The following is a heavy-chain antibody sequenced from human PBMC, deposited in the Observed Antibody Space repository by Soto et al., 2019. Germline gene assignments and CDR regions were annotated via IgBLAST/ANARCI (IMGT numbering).Heavy chain of an antibody. CDR2: INHSGST. J-gene: IGHJ4*02. V-gene: IGHV4-34*01. Sequence: SETLSLTCAVHGGSFSGYYWSWIRQPPGKGLEWIGEINHSGSTNYNPSLKSRVTISVDTSKNQFSLKLSSVTAADTAVYYCARYPPPWGHDYWGQGTLVTVSS. CDR1: GGSFSGYY. CDR3: ARYPPPWGHDY. D-gene: IGHD7-27*01.